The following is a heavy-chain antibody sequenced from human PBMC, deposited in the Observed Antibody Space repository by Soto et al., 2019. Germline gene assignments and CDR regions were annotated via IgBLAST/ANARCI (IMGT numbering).Heavy chain of an antibody. CDR1: GFSLSTSGMC. CDR3: ARSIRGYSYGSFDY. D-gene: IGHD5-18*01. J-gene: IGHJ4*02. CDR2: IDWDDDK. Sequence: ESGPTLVNPTQTLTLTCTFSGFSLSTSGMCVSWIRQPPGKALEWLALIDWDDDKYYSTSLKTRLTISKDTSKNQVVLTMTNMDPVDTATYYCARSIRGYSYGSFDYWGQGTLVTVSS. V-gene: IGHV2-70*01.